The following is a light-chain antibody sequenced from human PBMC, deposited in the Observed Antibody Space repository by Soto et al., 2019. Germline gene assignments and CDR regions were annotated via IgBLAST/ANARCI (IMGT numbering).Light chain of an antibody. CDR1: QSVKTS. CDR2: DAS. CDR3: QHYNSYSRT. J-gene: IGKJ1*01. V-gene: IGKV1-5*01. Sequence: DIQMTQSPSTLSASVGDRVTITCRASQSVKTSLAWYQQKSGKAPNLLIYDASNLQSGVPSRFSGSGSGTEFTLTITNLQPDDFATYYCQHYNSYSRTLGQGTKVDIK.